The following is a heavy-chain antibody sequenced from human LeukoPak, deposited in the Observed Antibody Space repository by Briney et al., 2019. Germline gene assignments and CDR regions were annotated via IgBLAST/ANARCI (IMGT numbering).Heavy chain of an antibody. V-gene: IGHV3-21*01. Sequence: GGSLRLSCAASGFTFSSYSMNWVRQAPGKGLEWASSISSSSSYIYYADSVKGRFTISRDNAKNSLYLQMNSLRAEDTAVYYCARGALVVVPAADNWFDPWGQGTLVTVSS. J-gene: IGHJ5*02. CDR1: GFTFSSYS. CDR3: ARGALVVVPAADNWFDP. CDR2: ISSSSSYI. D-gene: IGHD2-2*01.